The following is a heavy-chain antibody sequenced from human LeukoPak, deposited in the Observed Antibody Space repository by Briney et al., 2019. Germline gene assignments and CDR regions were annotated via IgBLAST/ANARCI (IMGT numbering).Heavy chain of an antibody. Sequence: GASVKVSCKASGYTFTGYYMHWVRQAPGQGLEWMGWINPNSGGTNYAQKFQGRVTMTRDTSISTAYIELSRLRSDDTAVYYCARDATPIVVAPADWFDPWGQGTLVTVSS. D-gene: IGHD2-2*01. CDR3: ARDATPIVVAPADWFDP. CDR1: GYTFTGYY. J-gene: IGHJ5*02. CDR2: INPNSGGT. V-gene: IGHV1-2*02.